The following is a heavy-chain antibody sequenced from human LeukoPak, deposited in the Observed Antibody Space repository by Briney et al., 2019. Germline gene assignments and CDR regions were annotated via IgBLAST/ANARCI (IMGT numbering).Heavy chain of an antibody. J-gene: IGHJ4*02. CDR2: VSSSGEST. V-gene: IGHV3-23*01. CDR1: GMTFNNYA. D-gene: IGHD3-9*01. CDR3: AKDLRLRYFTY. Sequence: GGSLRLSCAASGMTFNNYAMSWVRQPPGKGMEWVSGVSSSGESTYYSDSVKGRFTISRDNSKNSLYLQMNTLRAEDTAIYYCAKDLRLRYFTYWGQGTLVTVSS.